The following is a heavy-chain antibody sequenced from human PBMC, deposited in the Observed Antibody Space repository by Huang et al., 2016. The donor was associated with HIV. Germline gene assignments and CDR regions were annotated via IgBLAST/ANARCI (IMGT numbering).Heavy chain of an antibody. V-gene: IGHV1-2*02. CDR2: INPNSATT. CDR3: TRVFVRCYSSNCNYFDY. D-gene: IGHD4-4*01. CDR1: GYSLTAYY. J-gene: IGHJ4*02. Sequence: QVQLVQSGAEVKKPGASVRVSCKASGYSLTAYYIHWVRQAPGQGLEWMGWINPNSATTNEAKNLPGRLTLTRETSINTMDMDLSGLRSDDTAVYYCTRVFVRCYSSNCNYFDYWGQGTLITVSS.